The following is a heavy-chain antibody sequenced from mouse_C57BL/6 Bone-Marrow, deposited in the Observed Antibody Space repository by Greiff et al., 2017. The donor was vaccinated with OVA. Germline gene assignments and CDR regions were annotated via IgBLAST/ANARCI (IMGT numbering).Heavy chain of an antibody. CDR3: ARRAIYDVYSFDY. CDR1: GYTFTDYY. D-gene: IGHD2-3*01. Sequence: QVQLQQSGAELVRPGASVKLSCKASGYTFTDYYINWVKQRPGQGLEWIARIYPGSGNTYYNEKFKGKATLTAEKSSSTAYMQLSSLTSEDSAVYFCARRAIYDVYSFDYWGQGTTLTVSS. V-gene: IGHV1-76*01. J-gene: IGHJ2*01. CDR2: IYPGSGNT.